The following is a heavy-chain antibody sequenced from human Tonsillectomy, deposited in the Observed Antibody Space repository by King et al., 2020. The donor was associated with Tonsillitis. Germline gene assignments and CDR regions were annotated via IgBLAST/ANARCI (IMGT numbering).Heavy chain of an antibody. CDR1: GGSISSGDYY. V-gene: IGHV4-30-4*01. Sequence: VQLQESGPGLVKPSQTLSLTCTVSGGSISSGDYYWSWIRQPPGKGLEWIGYIYYSGSTYYNPSLKSRVTISVETSKNQFSLKLSSVTAADTAVYYCARVDLMTTVTTGGWFDPWGQGTLVTVSS. D-gene: IGHD4-17*01. CDR3: ARVDLMTTVTTGGWFDP. CDR2: IYYSGST. J-gene: IGHJ5*02.